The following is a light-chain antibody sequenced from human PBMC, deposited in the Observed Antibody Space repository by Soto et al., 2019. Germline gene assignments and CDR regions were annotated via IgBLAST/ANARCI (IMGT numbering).Light chain of an antibody. CDR1: QSVSSSY. V-gene: IGKV3-20*01. CDR3: QQYGSSPFT. Sequence: EILFTQSPGTLSLSPGERATLPRRASQSVSSSYLAWYQQKPGQAPSLLIYGTSTRATGIPDRFSGSGSGTDFTLTISRLEPEDFAVYYCQQYGSSPFTFGPGTKVDIK. CDR2: GTS. J-gene: IGKJ3*01.